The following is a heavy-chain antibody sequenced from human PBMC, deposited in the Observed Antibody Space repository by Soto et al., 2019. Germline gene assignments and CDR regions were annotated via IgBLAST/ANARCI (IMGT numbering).Heavy chain of an antibody. CDR3: ARANYYYYGMDV. V-gene: IGHV4-59*01. CDR1: GGSISSYY. CDR2: IYYSGST. J-gene: IGHJ6*02. Sequence: QVQLQESGPGLVKPSETLSLTCTVSGGSISSYYWSWIRQPPGKGLEWIGYIYYSGSTNYNPSLKSRVTISVETSKNQFSLKLSSVTAADTAVYYCARANYYYYGMDVWGQGTTVTVSS.